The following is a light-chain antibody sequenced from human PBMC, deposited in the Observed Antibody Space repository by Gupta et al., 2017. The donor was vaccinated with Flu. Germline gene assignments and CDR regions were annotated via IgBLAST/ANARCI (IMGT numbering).Light chain of an antibody. Sequence: SYELTPPPAVSVSPGQTARITCSGDALPKQYAYWYQQRPGQAPVLVIYKDSERSSGIPERFSGSSSGTTVTLTISGVQAEDEADYYCQSTDSSGAYGVFGGGTKLTVL. CDR3: QSTDSSGAYGV. CDR1: ALPKQY. CDR2: KDS. V-gene: IGLV3-25*02. J-gene: IGLJ3*02.